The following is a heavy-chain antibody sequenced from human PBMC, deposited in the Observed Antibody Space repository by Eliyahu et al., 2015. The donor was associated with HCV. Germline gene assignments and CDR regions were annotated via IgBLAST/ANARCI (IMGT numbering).Heavy chain of an antibody. CDR3: ARAYQWYSSSNYYFEY. Sequence: EXQLVQSGAEVKKPGESLKIXCKGSGYXFTSYWIGWXXQMPGKGLEWMGIIYSVDSDTKYSPSFQDQATISVDKSISTAYLQWSSLKASDTAMYYCARAYQWYSSSNYYFEYWGQGTMVTVSS. V-gene: IGHV5-51*01. CDR2: IYSVDSDT. CDR1: GYXFTSYW. J-gene: IGHJ4*02. D-gene: IGHD6-19*01.